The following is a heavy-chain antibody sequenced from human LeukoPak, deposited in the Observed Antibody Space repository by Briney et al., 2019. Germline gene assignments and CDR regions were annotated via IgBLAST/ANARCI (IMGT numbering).Heavy chain of an antibody. J-gene: IGHJ4*02. D-gene: IGHD2-2*01. Sequence: GASVKVSCKASGYTFTSYDINWVRQATGQGLEWMGWMNPNRGNTGYAQKFQGRVTMTRNTSISTAYMELSSLRSEDTAVYYCASCRSTSCYGSNYFDYWGQGTLVTVSS. CDR2: MNPNRGNT. CDR1: GYTFTSYD. CDR3: ASCRSTSCYGSNYFDY. V-gene: IGHV1-8*01.